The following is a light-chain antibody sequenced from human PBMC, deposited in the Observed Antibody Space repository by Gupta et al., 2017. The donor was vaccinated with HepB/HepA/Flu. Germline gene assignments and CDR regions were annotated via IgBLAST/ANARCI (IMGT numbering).Light chain of an antibody. J-gene: IGLJ1*01. CDR1: RLRSNF. CDR2: GKD. V-gene: IGLV3-19*01. CDR3: NSRDSNGGHPHEV. Sequence: SSELTQAPAVSVPLGLTVGITCPGDRLRSNFAHCYQQKPGQAPVLVILGKDDRPSGIPDRFSGSSSGKAASFTITRAQAEDEADDYCNSRDSNGGHPHEVFGTGTKVTVL.